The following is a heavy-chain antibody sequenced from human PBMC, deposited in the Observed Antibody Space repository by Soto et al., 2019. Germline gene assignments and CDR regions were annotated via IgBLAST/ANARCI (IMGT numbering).Heavy chain of an antibody. V-gene: IGHV3-48*03. CDR1: GFTFSSYE. J-gene: IGHJ1*01. D-gene: IGHD6-13*01. Sequence: PXGSLRLSFAASGFTFSSYEMNWVRQAPGKGLEWVSYISSSGSTIYYADSVKGRFTISRDNAKNSLYLQMNSLRAEDTAVYYCARVGPYSSSWHPEYFQHWGQGTLVTVSS. CDR2: ISSSGSTI. CDR3: ARVGPYSSSWHPEYFQH.